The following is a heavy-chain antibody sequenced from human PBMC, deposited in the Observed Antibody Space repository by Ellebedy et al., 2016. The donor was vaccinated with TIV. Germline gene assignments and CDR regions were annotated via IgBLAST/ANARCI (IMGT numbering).Heavy chain of an antibody. CDR2: ISSSSSTI. V-gene: IGHV3-48*04. D-gene: IGHD6-13*01. CDR1: GFTFSSYS. J-gene: IGHJ6*02. Sequence: GGSLRLXXAASGFTFSSYSMNWVRQAPGKGLEWVSYISSSSSTIYYADSVKGRFTISRDNAKNSLYLQMNSLRAEDTAVYYCARDLIAAGLVYYYYGMDVWGQGTTVTVSS. CDR3: ARDLIAAGLVYYYYGMDV.